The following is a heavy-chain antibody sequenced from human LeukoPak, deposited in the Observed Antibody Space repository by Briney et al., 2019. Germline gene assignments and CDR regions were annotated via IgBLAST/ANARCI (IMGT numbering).Heavy chain of an antibody. CDR3: ASRIMITFGGVIVDDAFDI. Sequence: GVSLRLSCAASGFTFSSYSMNWVRQAPGKGLEWVSSISSSSSYIYYADSVKGRFTISRDNAKNSLYLQMNSLRAEDTAVYYCASRIMITFGGVIVDDAFDIWGQGTMVTVSS. CDR1: GFTFSSYS. CDR2: ISSSSSYI. J-gene: IGHJ3*02. V-gene: IGHV3-21*01. D-gene: IGHD3-16*02.